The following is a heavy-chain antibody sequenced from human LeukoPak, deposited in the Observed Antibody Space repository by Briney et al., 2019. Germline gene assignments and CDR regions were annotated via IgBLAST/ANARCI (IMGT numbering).Heavy chain of an antibody. Sequence: ASVKVSCKASGYTFTSYGISWVRQAPGQGLEWMGWISAYNGNTNYAQKLQGRVTMTTDTSTSTAYMELRSLRSDDTAVYYCARGLMRWEYCSSTSCYAEFDYWGQGTLVTVSS. CDR2: ISAYNGNT. CDR1: GYTFTSYG. D-gene: IGHD2-2*01. CDR3: ARGLMRWEYCSSTSCYAEFDY. J-gene: IGHJ4*02. V-gene: IGHV1-18*01.